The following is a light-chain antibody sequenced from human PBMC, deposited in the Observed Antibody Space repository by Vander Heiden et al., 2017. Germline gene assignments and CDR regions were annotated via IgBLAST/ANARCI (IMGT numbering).Light chain of an antibody. J-gene: IGKJ2*01. CDR1: QSISSY. V-gene: IGKV1-39*01. Sequence: DIQMNQTPSSLSAPVGDRVTITCRSSQSISSYLQWYQQKPGKAPRLPIYAASSLQSGVPSRFRGSGSGTDFTLTIRSLQPEDFATYYCQQCYSTPHTCGQGTKLEIK. CDR3: QQCYSTPHT. CDR2: AAS.